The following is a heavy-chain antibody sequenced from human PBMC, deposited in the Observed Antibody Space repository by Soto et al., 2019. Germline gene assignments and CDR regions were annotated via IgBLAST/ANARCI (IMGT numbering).Heavy chain of an antibody. CDR3: ARDSFDRATTVTKDAFDI. J-gene: IGHJ3*02. CDR2: IYPGDSDT. Sequence: PVESLKISCNGSGYSFTSYWIGWVRQMPGKGLEWMGIIYPGDSDTRYSPSFQGQVTISADKSISTASLKLSSVTAADTAVYYCARDSFDRATTVTKDAFDIWGQGTMVTVSS. CDR1: GYSFTSYW. D-gene: IGHD4-17*01. V-gene: IGHV5-51*01.